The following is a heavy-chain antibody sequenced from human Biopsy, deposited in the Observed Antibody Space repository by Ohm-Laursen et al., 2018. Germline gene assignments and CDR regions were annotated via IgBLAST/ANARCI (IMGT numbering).Heavy chain of an antibody. CDR2: FDREERKT. V-gene: IGHV1-24*01. J-gene: IGHJ4*02. D-gene: IGHD3-10*01. CDR3: ATGPYYDTRFYYNVRPFDF. CDR1: GYTFTGYY. Sequence: ASVKVSCKASGYTFTGYYLHWVRQTGGKGLEWMGGFDREERKTVYAEKFQGRVTMTEDTSTDTVYMEVTSLRSDDTAVYYCATGPYYDTRFYYNVRPFDFWGQGTLVTVSS.